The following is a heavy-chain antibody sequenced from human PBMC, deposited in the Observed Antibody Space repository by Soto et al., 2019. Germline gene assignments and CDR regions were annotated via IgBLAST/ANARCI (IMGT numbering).Heavy chain of an antibody. D-gene: IGHD5-18*01. V-gene: IGHV4-61*01. Sequence: QVQLQESGPGLVKPSETPSLTCTVSGGSVSSGSYYWSWIRQPPGKGLEWIGYIYYSGSTNYNPSLKSRVTISVDTSKNQFSLKLSSVTAADTAVYYCARPLYSYGPMDVWGQGTTVTVSS. CDR3: ARPLYSYGPMDV. CDR2: IYYSGST. J-gene: IGHJ6*02. CDR1: GGSVSSGSYY.